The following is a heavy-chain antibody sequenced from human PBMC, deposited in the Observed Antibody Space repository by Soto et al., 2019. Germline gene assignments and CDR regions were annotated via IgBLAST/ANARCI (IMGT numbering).Heavy chain of an antibody. CDR3: ARAKFESTGWHQFDI. CDR1: GGSINNRTYY. J-gene: IGHJ4*02. CDR2: ISYSGRT. D-gene: IGHD7-27*01. V-gene: IGHV4-39*01. Sequence: SETLSLTCSVSGGSINNRTYYWGWIRQPPGKGLEWIGSISYSGRTYDNPSLKSRATISSDTSNNQFSLKLSSVTAADTAVYYCARAKFESTGWHQFDIWGQGTLVTVSS.